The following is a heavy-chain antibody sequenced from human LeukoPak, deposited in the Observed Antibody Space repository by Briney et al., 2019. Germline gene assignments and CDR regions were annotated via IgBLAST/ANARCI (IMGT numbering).Heavy chain of an antibody. CDR3: ARPSSYGSGSPGAYWYFDL. V-gene: IGHV3-7*01. CDR1: GFTFSSYW. Sequence: PGGSLRLSCAASGFTFSSYWMSWVRQAPGKGLEWVANIKQDGSEKYYVDSVKGRFTISRDNAKNSLYLQMNSLRAEDTAVYYCARPSSYGSGSPGAYWYFDLWGRGTLVTVSS. CDR2: IKQDGSEK. J-gene: IGHJ2*01. D-gene: IGHD3-10*01.